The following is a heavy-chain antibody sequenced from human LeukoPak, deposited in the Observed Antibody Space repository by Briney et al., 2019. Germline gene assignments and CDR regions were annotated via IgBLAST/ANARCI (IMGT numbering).Heavy chain of an antibody. V-gene: IGHV4-39*07. CDR1: GGSISSSSYY. J-gene: IGHJ4*02. CDR3: ARARSGPARDYFDS. Sequence: SETLSLTCTVSGGSISSSSYYWGWIRQPPGKGLEWIGSIYYSGSTYYNPSLKSRVSISIDTSNNQFFVQLTSVTAADTAVYFCARARSGPARDYFDSWGQGILVTVSS. D-gene: IGHD6-6*01. CDR2: IYYSGST.